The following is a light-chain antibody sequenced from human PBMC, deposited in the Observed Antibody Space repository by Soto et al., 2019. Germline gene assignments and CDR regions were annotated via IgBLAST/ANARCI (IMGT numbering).Light chain of an antibody. CDR3: QKYDSSALT. J-gene: IGKJ4*01. Sequence: EIVLTQSPGTLSLSPGESATLSCRASQSVPSSEFAWYQQKPGQAPRLLSYGATRRATGIPDRFSGSGSGTEFSLSISRLEPEDFAVYYCQKYDSSALTFGGGTKVEIK. V-gene: IGKV3-20*01. CDR2: GAT. CDR1: QSVPSSE.